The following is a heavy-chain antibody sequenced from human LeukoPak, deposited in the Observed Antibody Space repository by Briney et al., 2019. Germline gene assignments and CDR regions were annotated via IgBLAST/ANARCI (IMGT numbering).Heavy chain of an antibody. CDR3: ARTYDSSGYSAFHI. Sequence: SETLSLTCSVSGDSISSYYWNWIRQPPGKELEWIGYIYYSGSTYYNPSLKSRVTISVDTSKSQFSLEVSSVTAADTAVYYCARTYDSSGYSAFHIWGQGTMVTVSS. D-gene: IGHD3-22*01. V-gene: IGHV4-59*12. J-gene: IGHJ3*02. CDR1: GDSISSYY. CDR2: IYYSGST.